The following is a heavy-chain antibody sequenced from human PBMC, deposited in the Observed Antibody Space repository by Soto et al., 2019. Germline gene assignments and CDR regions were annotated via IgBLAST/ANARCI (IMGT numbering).Heavy chain of an antibody. J-gene: IGHJ4*02. CDR1: GFTFDDYP. V-gene: IGHV3-9*01. Sequence: EVQLVESGGGLVQPGRSLRLSCAASGFTFDDYPMHWVRQAPGKGLEWVSGISWNSGSVGYADSVKGRFTISRDNAKNSLYLQMNSLRAEDTAFYYCAKDLTNYDSSGHYFDFWGQGTLVTVSS. CDR2: ISWNSGSV. CDR3: AKDLTNYDSSGHYFDF. D-gene: IGHD3-22*01.